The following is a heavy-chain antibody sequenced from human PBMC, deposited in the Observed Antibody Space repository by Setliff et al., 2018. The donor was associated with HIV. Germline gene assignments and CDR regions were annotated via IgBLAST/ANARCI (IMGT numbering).Heavy chain of an antibody. Sequence: PSETLSLTCSVSNGSINGYYWTWIRQPPGKGLEWIGYISHTGSTNFNPSLRSRVTISADTSKNQFSLKLSSVTAADTAVYYCARTYSSSWYSSHLWADYWGQGTLVTVS. V-gene: IGHV4-4*08. CDR1: NGSINGYY. CDR3: ARTYSSSWYSSHLWADY. D-gene: IGHD6-13*01. J-gene: IGHJ4*02. CDR2: ISHTGST.